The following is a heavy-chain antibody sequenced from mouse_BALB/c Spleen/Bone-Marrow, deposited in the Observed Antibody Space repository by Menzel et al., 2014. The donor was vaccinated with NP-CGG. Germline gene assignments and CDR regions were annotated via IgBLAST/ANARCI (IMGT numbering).Heavy chain of an antibody. V-gene: IGHV1-18*01. J-gene: IGHJ2*01. Sequence: EVQLQESGPELVKPGASMKISCKASGYSFTGYTMNWVKQSHGKNLEWIGLINPYNGGTNYNQKFKDKATLTVDKSSSTAYMELLSLTSEDSAVYYCAREATTGYYFDYWGQGTTLTVSS. CDR2: INPYNGGT. CDR1: GYSFTGYT. D-gene: IGHD1-1*01. CDR3: AREATTGYYFDY.